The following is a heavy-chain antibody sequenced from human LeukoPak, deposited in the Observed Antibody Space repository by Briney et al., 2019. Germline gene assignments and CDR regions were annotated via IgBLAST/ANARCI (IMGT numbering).Heavy chain of an antibody. Sequence: VASVTVSCKASGYTFTSYYMHWVRQAPGQGLEWMGWISAYNGNTDYAQRFQGRVTMTTDTSTSTAYMELRSLTSDDTAVYYCARGRTGSGSAFDIWGQGTRVTVSS. D-gene: IGHD3-10*01. V-gene: IGHV1-18*04. CDR3: ARGRTGSGSAFDI. J-gene: IGHJ3*02. CDR1: GYTFTSYY. CDR2: ISAYNGNT.